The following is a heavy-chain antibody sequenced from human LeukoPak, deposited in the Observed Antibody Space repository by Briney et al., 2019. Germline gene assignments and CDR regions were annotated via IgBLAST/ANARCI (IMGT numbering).Heavy chain of an antibody. CDR2: IWSDGSTK. V-gene: IGHV3-33*06. D-gene: IGHD3-22*01. J-gene: IGHJ4*02. CDR1: GFSFSSCG. CDR3: AKTRAMDSSGYYFDY. Sequence: GGSLRLSCAASGFSFSSCGMHWVRQAPGKGLEWVAVIWSDGSTKYYADSVKGQFTISRDNSRNTLYMQMNSLRAEDTAVYYCAKTRAMDSSGYYFDYWGRGILVTVSS.